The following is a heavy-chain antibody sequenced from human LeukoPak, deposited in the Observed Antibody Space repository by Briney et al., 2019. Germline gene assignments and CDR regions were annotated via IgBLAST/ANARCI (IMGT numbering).Heavy chain of an antibody. CDR2: INPNSGGT. V-gene: IGHV1-2*06. CDR1: GYTFTGYY. Sequence: ASVKVSCKASGYTFTGYYMHWVRQPPGQGLEWMGRINPNSGGTNYAQKFQGRVTMTRDTSISTDYMELSRLRSDDTAVYYCARTGIAVAGTVYWGQGTLVTVSS. CDR3: ARTGIAVAGTVY. J-gene: IGHJ4*02. D-gene: IGHD6-19*01.